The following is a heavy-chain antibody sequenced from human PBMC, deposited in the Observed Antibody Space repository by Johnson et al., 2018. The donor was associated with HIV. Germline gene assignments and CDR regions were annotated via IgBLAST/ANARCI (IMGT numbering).Heavy chain of an antibody. CDR3: ARDFMYAFDI. CDR2: ISYDGSNK. D-gene: IGHD3-10*02. Sequence: MQLVESGGGVVQPGRSLRLSCAASGFTFSSYAMHWVRQAPGKGLEWVAVISYDGSNKYYADSVKGRFTISRDNSKNTLYLQMNSLRAEDTAVYYCARDFMYAFDIWGQGTMVTVSS. J-gene: IGHJ3*02. V-gene: IGHV3-30*04. CDR1: GFTFSSYA.